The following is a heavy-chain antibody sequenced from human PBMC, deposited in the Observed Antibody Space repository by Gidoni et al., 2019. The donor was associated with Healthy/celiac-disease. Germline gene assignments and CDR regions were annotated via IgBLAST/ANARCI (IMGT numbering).Heavy chain of an antibody. J-gene: IGHJ4*02. V-gene: IGHV3-23*01. CDR2: ISGSGGST. CDR3: AKDLRAFVVVTATGYFDY. CDR1: GFTFSRYA. Sequence: EVQLLESGGGLVQPGGSLRLSCSASGFTFSRYAMSWVRQAPGKGLEWVSAISGSGGSTYYADSVKGRFTISRDNSKNTLYLQMNSLRAEDTAVYYCAKDLRAFVVVTATGYFDYWGQGTLVTVSS. D-gene: IGHD2-21*02.